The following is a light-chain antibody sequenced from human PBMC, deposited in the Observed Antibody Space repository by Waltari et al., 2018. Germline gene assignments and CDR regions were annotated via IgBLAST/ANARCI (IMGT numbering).Light chain of an antibody. Sequence: EIVLTQSPGTLSLSPGERATLSCRASQSVGKSLAWYQQKSGHAPRLLIHDASTRATGIPDRFSASGFGTDFRLTISRLEPEDFAVYYCQKYVRLPVTFGQGTKVEIK. CDR3: QKYVRLPVT. CDR1: QSVGKS. CDR2: DAS. J-gene: IGKJ1*01. V-gene: IGKV3-20*01.